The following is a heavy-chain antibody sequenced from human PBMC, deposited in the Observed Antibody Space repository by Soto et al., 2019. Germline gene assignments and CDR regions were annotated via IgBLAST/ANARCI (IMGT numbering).Heavy chain of an antibody. V-gene: IGHV4-34*01. CDR2: INHSGSA. Sequence: KGLQWIGQINHSGSASYNPSLQSRVTISVHTSNSQFSLELSSVPAADTAVYYCGCCLLTESDYSGGWYDLDFWGQGTPVTVSS. D-gene: IGHD6-19*01. J-gene: IGHJ4*02. CDR3: GCCLLTESDYSGGWYDLDF.